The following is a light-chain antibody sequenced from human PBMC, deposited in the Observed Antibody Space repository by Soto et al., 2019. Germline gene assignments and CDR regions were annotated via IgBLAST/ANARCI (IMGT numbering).Light chain of an antibody. V-gene: IGKV1D-12*01. CDR3: QQANNFTIT. J-gene: IGKJ5*01. Sequence: DIQMTQSPSSVSASVGDRVSITCRASQGMSRWLAWYQQRPGKAPKLLINAATTLQSGVTSRFSGSGSGTDFTLNISGLEPEDFATYYCQQANNFTITFGQWNRLEI. CDR1: QGMSRW. CDR2: AAT.